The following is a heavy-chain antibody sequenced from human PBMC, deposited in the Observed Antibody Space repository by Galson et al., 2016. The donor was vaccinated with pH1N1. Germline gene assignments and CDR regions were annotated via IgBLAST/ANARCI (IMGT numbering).Heavy chain of an antibody. CDR1: GDSISTGTYY. V-gene: IGHV4-61*02. Sequence: TLSLTCTVSGDSISTGTYYWSWIRQPAGKGLEWLGRISTRGSTTYNPSLKSRVTISVDTSKNQFSLRLKSDDTALYYCARVEGRAAAGTTDWGQGTLVTVSS. CDR2: ISTRGST. D-gene: IGHD6-13*01. CDR3: ARVEGRAAAGTTD. J-gene: IGHJ4*01.